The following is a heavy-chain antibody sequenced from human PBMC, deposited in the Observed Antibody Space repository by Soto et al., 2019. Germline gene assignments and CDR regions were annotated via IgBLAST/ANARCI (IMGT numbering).Heavy chain of an antibody. CDR1: GGSFSGYY. Sequence: SETLSLTCAVYGGSFSGYYWSWIRQPPGKGLEWIGEINHSGSTNYNPSLKSRVTISVDTSKNQLSLKLSSVTAADTAVYYCVGGIAADRTLDYYGLDVWGQGTTVTVYS. V-gene: IGHV4-34*01. D-gene: IGHD6-13*01. J-gene: IGHJ6*02. CDR2: INHSGST. CDR3: VGGIAADRTLDYYGLDV.